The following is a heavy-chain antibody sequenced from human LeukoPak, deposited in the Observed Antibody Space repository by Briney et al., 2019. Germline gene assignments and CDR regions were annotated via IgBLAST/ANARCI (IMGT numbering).Heavy chain of an antibody. D-gene: IGHD6-19*01. CDR3: AMYSSGWSIDY. CDR1: GFTFDDFG. CDR2: ISSVSSSI. Sequence: GGSLRLSCAASGFTFDDFGMSWVRQAPGKGLELVSHISSVSSSIYYADSVKGRFTMSRDNAKNSLYLQMNSLRAEDTAVYHCAMYSSGWSIDYWGQGSLVTVSS. V-gene: IGHV3-48*01. J-gene: IGHJ4*02.